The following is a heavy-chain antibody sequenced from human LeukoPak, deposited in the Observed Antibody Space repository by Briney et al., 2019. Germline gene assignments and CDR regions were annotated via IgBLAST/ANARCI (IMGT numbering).Heavy chain of an antibody. Sequence: PGGSLRLSCVASGFIFSNYAMTWVRQAPGKGLEWVSAIGGDGVGKDYADSVKGRFTISRDNSKNTLYLQMNSLRAEDTALYYCAMRMGATPDYWGLGTLVTVSS. CDR2: IGGDGVGK. CDR3: AMRMGATPDY. CDR1: GFIFSNYA. V-gene: IGHV3-23*01. J-gene: IGHJ4*02. D-gene: IGHD1-26*01.